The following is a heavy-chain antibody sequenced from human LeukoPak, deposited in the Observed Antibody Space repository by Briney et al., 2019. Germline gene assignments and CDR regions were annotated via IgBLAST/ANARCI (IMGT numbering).Heavy chain of an antibody. CDR2: IIPIFGTA. J-gene: IGHJ4*02. Sequence: SVKVSCKASGGTFSSYAISWVRQAPGQGLEWMGGIIPIFGTANYAQKFQGRVTITTDESTSTAYMELSSLRSEDTAVYYCAFSPRGYCSSTSCYGIGYWGQGTLVTVSS. CDR1: GGTFSSYA. D-gene: IGHD2-2*01. CDR3: AFSPRGYCSSTSCYGIGY. V-gene: IGHV1-69*05.